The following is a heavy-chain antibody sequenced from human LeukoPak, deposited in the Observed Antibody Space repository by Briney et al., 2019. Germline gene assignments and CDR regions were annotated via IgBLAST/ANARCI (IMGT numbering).Heavy chain of an antibody. D-gene: IGHD2-15*01. V-gene: IGHV1-69*13. CDR3: ARDHRSYCSGGSCYRYYYYGMDV. J-gene: IGHJ6*02. CDR1: GGTFISYA. CDR2: IIPIFGTA. Sequence: SVKVSCTASGGTFISYAISWVRQAPGQGLEWMGGIIPIFGTANYAQKFQGRVTITADESTSTAYMELSSLRSEDTAVYYCARDHRSYCSGGSCYRYYYYGMDVWGQGTTVTVSS.